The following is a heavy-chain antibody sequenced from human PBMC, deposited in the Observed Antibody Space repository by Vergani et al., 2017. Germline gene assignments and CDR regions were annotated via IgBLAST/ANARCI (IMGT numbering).Heavy chain of an antibody. CDR2: SSGSGGST. CDR1: GFTFSSYA. Sequence: EVQLLESGGGLVQPGGSLRLSCAASGFTFSSYAMSWVRQAPGKGLEWVSASSGSGGSTYYADSVKGRFTISRDNSKNTLYLQMNSLRSEDTAVYYCAKGPGGIAAAGTFDPWGQGTLVTVSS. V-gene: IGHV3-23*01. CDR3: AKGPGGIAAAGTFDP. J-gene: IGHJ5*02. D-gene: IGHD6-13*01.